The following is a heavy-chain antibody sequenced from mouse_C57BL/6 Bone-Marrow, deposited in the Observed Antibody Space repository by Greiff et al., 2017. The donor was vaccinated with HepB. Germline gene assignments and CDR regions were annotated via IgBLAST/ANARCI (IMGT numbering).Heavy chain of an antibody. J-gene: IGHJ2*01. D-gene: IGHD1-1*01. Sequence: LQQSGAELVRPGASVKMSCKASGYTFTSYNMHWIKQTPRQGLEWIGAIYPGNGDTSYNQKFKGKATLTVDKSSSTAYMQLISLTSEDSAVYFCARGPYYGSSPYYFDYWGQGTTLTVSS. CDR3: ARGPYYGSSPYYFDY. V-gene: IGHV1-12*01. CDR1: GYTFTSYN. CDR2: IYPGNGDT.